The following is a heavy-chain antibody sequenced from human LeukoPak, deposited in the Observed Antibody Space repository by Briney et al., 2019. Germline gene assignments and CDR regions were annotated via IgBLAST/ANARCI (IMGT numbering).Heavy chain of an antibody. CDR1: GFNVSANY. J-gene: IGHJ3*02. Sequence: GGSLRLSCATPGFNVSANYMTWVRQAPGKGLEWVSVIYSSGSTYYADSVRGRFTLSRDNSKNTLYLHMNSLRVEDTAVYYCARGITRQTYGYSDGWIALDIWGQGTMVTVSS. D-gene: IGHD5-12*01. CDR2: IYSSGST. V-gene: IGHV3-53*01. CDR3: ARGITRQTYGYSDGWIALDI.